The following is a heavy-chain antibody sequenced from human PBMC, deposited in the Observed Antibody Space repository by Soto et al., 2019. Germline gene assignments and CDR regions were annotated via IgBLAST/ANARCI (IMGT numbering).Heavy chain of an antibody. D-gene: IGHD3-9*01. CDR2: ISSSGSTI. Sequence: GGSLRLSCAASGFTFSDYYMSWIRQAPGKGLEWVSYISSSGSTIYYADSVKGRFTISRDSAKNSLYLQMNSLRAEDTAVYYCAREGHDILTGYYNAFDIWGQGTMVTVSS. CDR1: GFTFSDYY. V-gene: IGHV3-11*01. CDR3: AREGHDILTGYYNAFDI. J-gene: IGHJ3*02.